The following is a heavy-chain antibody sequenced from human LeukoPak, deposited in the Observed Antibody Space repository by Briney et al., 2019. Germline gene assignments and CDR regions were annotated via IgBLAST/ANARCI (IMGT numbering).Heavy chain of an antibody. CDR2: ISYDGSNK. CDR3: AREYGDYAPFDY. V-gene: IGHV3-30-3*01. Sequence: GGSLRLSCAASGFTVSSNYMHWVRQAPGKGLEWVAVISYDGSNKYYADSVKGRFTISRDNSKNTLYLQMNSLRAEDTAVYYCAREYGDYAPFDYWGQGTLVTVSS. J-gene: IGHJ4*02. CDR1: GFTVSSNY. D-gene: IGHD4-17*01.